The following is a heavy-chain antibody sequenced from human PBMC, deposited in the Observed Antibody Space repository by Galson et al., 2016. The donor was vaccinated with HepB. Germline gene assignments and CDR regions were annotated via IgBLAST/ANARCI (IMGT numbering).Heavy chain of an antibody. CDR3: ARDGEADAFDI. CDR2: INPNSGGT. V-gene: IGHV1-2*06. J-gene: IGHJ3*02. Sequence: SVKVSCKASGYTFTVYYIHWVRRAPGQGLEWMGRINPNSGGTNFAQKFQGRVTMTRDTSINTAYMEVSRLGSDDTAIYYCARDGEADAFDIWGQGTMVTVSS. D-gene: IGHD3-10*01. CDR1: GYTFTVYY.